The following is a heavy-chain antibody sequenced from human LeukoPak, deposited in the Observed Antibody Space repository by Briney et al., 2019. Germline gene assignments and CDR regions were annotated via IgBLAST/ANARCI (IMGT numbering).Heavy chain of an antibody. CDR2: IYYSGST. V-gene: IGHV4-59*08. CDR1: GGSISSYY. J-gene: IGHJ4*02. CDR3: ARVSRGSGSNSLDK. D-gene: IGHD1-26*01. Sequence: SETLSLTCTVSGGSISSYYWSWIRQPPGKGLEWIGYIYYSGSTNYNPSLKSRVTISVDTSKNQFSLKLSSVTAADTAVCYCARVSRGSGSNSLDKWGQGTLVTVSS.